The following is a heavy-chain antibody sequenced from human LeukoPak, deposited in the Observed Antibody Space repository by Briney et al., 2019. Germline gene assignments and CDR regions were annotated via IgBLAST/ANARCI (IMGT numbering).Heavy chain of an antibody. CDR2: ISRTGNTI. Sequence: VKPGGSLRLSCTASGFIFNDYYMSWIRQTPGKGLEWLSYISRTGNTIYYRDSVKGRFTISRDNANNQLHLQMDNLRAEDTAVYFCARDLGSSTVTTAFDYWGQGTLVTVSS. J-gene: IGHJ4*02. CDR3: ARDLGSSTVTTAFDY. D-gene: IGHD4-17*01. CDR1: GFIFNDYY. V-gene: IGHV3-11*01.